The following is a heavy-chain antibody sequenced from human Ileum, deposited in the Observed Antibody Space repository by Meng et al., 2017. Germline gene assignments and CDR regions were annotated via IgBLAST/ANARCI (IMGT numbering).Heavy chain of an antibody. J-gene: IGHJ3*01. CDR3: AGGGYFDSFDV. Sequence: LRLFCTVSNGSIFSGGYSWSWIRQRPGKGLEWIGYIFTSGAPYYNPSLESRVTISVDTSKDQLSLTLTSVTAADTALYFCAGGGYFDSFDVWGRGTMVTVSS. CDR2: IFTSGAP. CDR1: NGSIFSGGYS. D-gene: IGHD2-2*03. V-gene: IGHV4-31*03.